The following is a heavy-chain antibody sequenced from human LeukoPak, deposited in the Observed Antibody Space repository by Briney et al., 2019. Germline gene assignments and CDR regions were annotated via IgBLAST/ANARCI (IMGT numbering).Heavy chain of an antibody. D-gene: IGHD3-22*01. J-gene: IGHJ4*02. V-gene: IGHV3-74*01. CDR3: VVWGEDSSGHRFDH. Sequence: GGSLRLSCAASGFTFNSYWMHWVRQAPGKGLLWVSRINTDGSSTHYADSVKGRLTISRDNAKNMLYLQMDGLRAEDTAVYYCVVWGEDSSGHRFDHWGQGTLVTVSS. CDR2: INTDGSST. CDR1: GFTFNSYW.